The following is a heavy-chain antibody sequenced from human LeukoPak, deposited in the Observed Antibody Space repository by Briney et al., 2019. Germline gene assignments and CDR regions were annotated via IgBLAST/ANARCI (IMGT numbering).Heavy chain of an antibody. J-gene: IGHJ5*02. CDR1: GGTFISYA. V-gene: IGHV1-69*13. CDR3: ATGGIIAAAHNWFDP. Sequence: SVKVSCKASGGTFISYASSWVRQAPGQGLEWMGGIIPIFGSANYAQKFQGRVTITADESTSTAYMELSSLRSEDTAVYYCATGGIIAAAHNWFDPWGQGTLVTVSS. D-gene: IGHD6-13*01. CDR2: IIPIFGSA.